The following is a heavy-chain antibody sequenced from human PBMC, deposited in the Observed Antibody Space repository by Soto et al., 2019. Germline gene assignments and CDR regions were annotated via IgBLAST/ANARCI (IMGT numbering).Heavy chain of an antibody. D-gene: IGHD3-10*01. Sequence: GESLKISCKGSGYRFSDYWIGWVRQTPGKGLEWMGNIYPDNSGTIYSPSFQGQVTLSADKSISTAYLQWSSLKASDTAMYYCARAYYGSGSYYDYYYYYGMDVWGQGTTVTVSS. J-gene: IGHJ6*02. V-gene: IGHV5-51*01. CDR3: ARAYYGSGSYYDYYYYYGMDV. CDR1: GYRFSDYW. CDR2: IYPDNSGT.